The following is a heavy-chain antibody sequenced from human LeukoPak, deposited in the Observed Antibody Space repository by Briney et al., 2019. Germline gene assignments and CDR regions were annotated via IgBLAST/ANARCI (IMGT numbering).Heavy chain of an antibody. D-gene: IGHD3-22*01. CDR2: SGDNT. CDR1: GFSVSSYG. CDR3: AKSWRYYDSSNYYAFDI. J-gene: IGHJ3*02. V-gene: IGHV3-23*01. Sequence: GGSLRLSCVASGFSVSSYGMSWVRQAPGKGLEWVSSSGDNTRYADSVKGRFTISRDNSKNTLDLQMNGLRAEDTAVYYCAKSWRYYDSSNYYAFDIWGQGTMVTVSS.